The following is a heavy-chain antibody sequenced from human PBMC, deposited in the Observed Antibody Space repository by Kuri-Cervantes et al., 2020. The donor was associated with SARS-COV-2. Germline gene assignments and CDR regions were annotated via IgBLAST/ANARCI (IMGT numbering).Heavy chain of an antibody. Sequence: GEFLKISCAASGFTFSSYWMSWVRQAPGKGLEWVANIKQDGSEKYYVDSVKGRFTISRDNAKNSLYLQMNSLRAEDTAVYYCASAVAGLFDYWGQGTLVTVSS. D-gene: IGHD6-19*01. CDR3: ASAVAGLFDY. V-gene: IGHV3-7*01. J-gene: IGHJ4*02. CDR2: IKQDGSEK. CDR1: GFTFSSYW.